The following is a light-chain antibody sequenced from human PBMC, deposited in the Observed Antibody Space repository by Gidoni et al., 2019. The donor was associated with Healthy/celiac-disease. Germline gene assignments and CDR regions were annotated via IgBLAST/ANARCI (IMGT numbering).Light chain of an antibody. CDR3: QQSYSTLWT. Sequence: DIQMTQSPSSLSPSVGDRVTITCRASQSISSYLNWYQQKPGKAPKLLIYAAPSLQSGVPSRFSGSGSGTDFTLTISRLQPEDFATYYCQQSYSTLWTFGQGTKVEIK. CDR2: AAP. CDR1: QSISSY. V-gene: IGKV1-39*01. J-gene: IGKJ1*01.